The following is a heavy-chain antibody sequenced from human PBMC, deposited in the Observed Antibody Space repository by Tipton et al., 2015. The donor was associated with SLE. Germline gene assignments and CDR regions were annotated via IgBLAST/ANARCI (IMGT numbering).Heavy chain of an antibody. V-gene: IGHV3-48*03. CDR1: GFTFSSYE. J-gene: IGHJ3*02. CDR3: ARVDPSYVSGWPFLDI. D-gene: IGHD6-19*01. Sequence: GSLRLSCAASGFTFSSYEMNWVRQAPGKGLEWVSYISSSGSTIYYADSVKGRFTISRDNAKTSLYLQMNSLRAEDTAVYYCARVDPSYVSGWPFLDIWGQGIMVTVSS. CDR2: ISSSGSTI.